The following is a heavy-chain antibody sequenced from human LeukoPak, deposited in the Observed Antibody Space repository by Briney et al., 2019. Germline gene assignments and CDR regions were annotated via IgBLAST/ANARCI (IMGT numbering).Heavy chain of an antibody. J-gene: IGHJ4*02. D-gene: IGHD2-2*01. CDR3: ARGLGYCTSTTCLLPFDY. CDR2: IYSGGST. Sequence: GGSLRLSCAASGFTVSTYYMTWVRQAPGKGLECVSVIYSGGSTYYADSVKGRFTVSRDNSKNTLYLQMNSLRAEDTAVYYCARGLGYCTSTTCLLPFDYWGQGTLVTVSS. CDR1: GFTVSTYY. V-gene: IGHV3-53*01.